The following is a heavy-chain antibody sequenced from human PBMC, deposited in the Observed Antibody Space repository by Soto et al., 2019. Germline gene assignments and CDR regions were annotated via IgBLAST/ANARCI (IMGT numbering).Heavy chain of an antibody. CDR3: ARLGYYDFWSGYRWMDV. V-gene: IGHV3-21*01. CDR1: GFTFSSYS. J-gene: IGHJ6*02. Sequence: LRLSCAASGFTFSSYSMNWVRQAPGKGLEWVSSISSSSSYIYYADSVKGRFTISRDNAKNSLYLQMNSLRAEDTAVYYCARLGYYDFWSGYRWMDVWGQGTTVTVSS. D-gene: IGHD3-3*01. CDR2: ISSSSSYI.